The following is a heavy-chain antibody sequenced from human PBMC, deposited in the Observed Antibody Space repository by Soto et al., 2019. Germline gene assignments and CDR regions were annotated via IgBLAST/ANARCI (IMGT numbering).Heavy chain of an antibody. CDR2: ISSSSAYI. CDR1: GCTLRSFT. CDR3: TRDASRDRSAQGWFEP. J-gene: IGHJ5*02. V-gene: IGHV3-21*01. Sequence: GRSLRLSCAASGCTLRSFTMNWVRQAPGKGLEWVSTISSSSAYIYYTDALRGRFTSSRDNAKNSLHLQMNSLRAEDTAVYYCTRDASRDRSAQGWFEPCGPVTPVILSS. D-gene: IGHD6-25*01.